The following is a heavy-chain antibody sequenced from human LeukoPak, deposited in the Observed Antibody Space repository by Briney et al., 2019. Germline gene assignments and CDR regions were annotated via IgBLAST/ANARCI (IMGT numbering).Heavy chain of an antibody. D-gene: IGHD1-26*01. V-gene: IGHV3-48*03. CDR3: ARTSTNLFDY. J-gene: IGHJ4*02. CDR1: GFTFTNYE. Sequence: GGSLRLSCAASGFTFTNYEMIWVRQAPGKGLEWLSYISSTGATTHYADSVKGRFFISRDNARYSLFLQINSLRAEDTAIYYCARTSTNLFDYWGQGALVTVSS. CDR2: ISSTGATT.